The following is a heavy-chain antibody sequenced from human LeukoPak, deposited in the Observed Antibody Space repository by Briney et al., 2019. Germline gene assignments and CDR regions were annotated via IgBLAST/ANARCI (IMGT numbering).Heavy chain of an antibody. D-gene: IGHD2-2*01. J-gene: IGHJ6*03. CDR3: ARVPAAYDYYYYYMDV. CDR2: MNPNSGNT. Sequence: GASVNVSCTASGYTFTSYDINRGRQATGQGVKWRGWMNPNSGNTGYEQKFQGRVTITRKTSISTAYMELRSLRSEDTAVYYCARVPAAYDYYYYYMDVWGKGTTVTISS. V-gene: IGHV1-8*03. CDR1: GYTFTSYD.